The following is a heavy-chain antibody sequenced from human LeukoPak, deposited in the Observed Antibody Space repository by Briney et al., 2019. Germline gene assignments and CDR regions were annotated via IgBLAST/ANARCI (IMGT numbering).Heavy chain of an antibody. Sequence: GRSLRLSCAASGFTFSSYGMHWVRQAPGKGLEWVAVISYDGSNKYYADSVKGRFTISRDNSKNTLYLQMNSLRAEDTAVYYCAKGPAYCGGDCHFDYWGQGTLVTVSS. V-gene: IGHV3-30*18. J-gene: IGHJ4*02. CDR3: AKGPAYCGGDCHFDY. CDR2: ISYDGSNK. D-gene: IGHD2-21*02. CDR1: GFTFSSYG.